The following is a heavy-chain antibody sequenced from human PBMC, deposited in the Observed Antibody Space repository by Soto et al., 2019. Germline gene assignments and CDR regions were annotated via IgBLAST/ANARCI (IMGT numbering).Heavy chain of an antibody. J-gene: IGHJ4*02. D-gene: IGHD3-10*01. V-gene: IGHV4-59*01. Sequence: SETLSLTCTVSDGSISSYYWSWIRQPPGKGLEWMGYIYHNGNTNYNPSLKSRVTQSIDTSKNQFSLRLSSVTAADTAMYYCARELLGMGVFDSWGQGTPVTVSS. CDR1: DGSISSYY. CDR2: IYHNGNT. CDR3: ARELLGMGVFDS.